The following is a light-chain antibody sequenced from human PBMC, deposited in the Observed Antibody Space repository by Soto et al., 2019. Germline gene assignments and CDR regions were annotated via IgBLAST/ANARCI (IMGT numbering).Light chain of an antibody. V-gene: IGKV3-20*01. CDR3: QQDGSSPRT. CDR1: QSVSSSY. J-gene: IGKJ1*01. CDR2: GAS. Sequence: IASTPPPGTLSLSPVERARLSCNSSQSVSSSYLAWYQQKPGQAPRLLIYGASSRATGIPDRFSGSGSGTDFTLTISRLEPEDFAVYYCQQDGSSPRTFGQGTKVDIK.